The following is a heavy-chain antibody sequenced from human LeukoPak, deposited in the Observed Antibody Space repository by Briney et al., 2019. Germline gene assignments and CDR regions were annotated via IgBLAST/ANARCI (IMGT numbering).Heavy chain of an antibody. CDR1: GFTFSSYA. V-gene: IGHV3-23*01. D-gene: IGHD3-9*01. CDR3: AKVSRYFDWLLPFDY. Sequence: GGSLRLSCAASGFTFSSYAMSWVRQAPGKGLEWVSAISGSGGSTYYADSVKGRFTISRDNSENTLYLQMNSLRAEDTAVYYCAKVSRYFDWLLPFDYWGQGTLVTVSS. J-gene: IGHJ4*02. CDR2: ISGSGGST.